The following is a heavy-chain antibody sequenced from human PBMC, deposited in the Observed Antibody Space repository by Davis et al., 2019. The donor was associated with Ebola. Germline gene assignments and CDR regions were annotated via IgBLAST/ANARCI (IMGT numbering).Heavy chain of an antibody. J-gene: IGHJ4*02. D-gene: IGHD1-26*01. CDR2: INPNSGDT. CDR3: ARYSGLDF. Sequence: ASVKVSCKASGYSATSYGVNWVRQAPGQGLEWMGWINPNSGDTNYAQKFQGRVTMTRDTSITTAYMELTRLKYDDTAVYYCARYSGLDFWGQGTLVTVSS. V-gene: IGHV1-2*02. CDR1: GYSATSYG.